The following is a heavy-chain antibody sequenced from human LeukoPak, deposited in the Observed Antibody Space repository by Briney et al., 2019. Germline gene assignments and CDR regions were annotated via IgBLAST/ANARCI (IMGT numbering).Heavy chain of an antibody. CDR1: GFAFGTYA. CDR2: ISANGQAT. V-gene: IGHV3-23*01. J-gene: IGHJ4*02. Sequence: GGSLRLSCAGSGFAFGTYAMSWVRQAPGMGPEWVSSISANGQATYYAHSVEGRFTISIDNSKSTLYLQLNSLRPEDTATYHCARDPYNTILYRLAHWGQGTLVTVSS. D-gene: IGHD3-10*01. CDR3: ARDPYNTILYRLAH.